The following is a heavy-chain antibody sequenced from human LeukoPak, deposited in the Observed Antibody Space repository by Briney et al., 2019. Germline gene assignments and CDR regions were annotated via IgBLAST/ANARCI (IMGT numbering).Heavy chain of an antibody. CDR1: GFTFSSYA. CDR3: ARVRGSSMPWAYYDY. CDR2: ISPSGSNT. J-gene: IGHJ4*02. Sequence: GGSLRLSCAASGFTFSSYAMSWVRQAPGKGLEWISYISPSGSNTHNADSVKGRFTISRDNAKNSLYLQMGSLRAEDTAVYFCARVRGSSMPWAYYDYWGQGTLVTVSS. D-gene: IGHD2/OR15-2a*01. V-gene: IGHV3-48*01.